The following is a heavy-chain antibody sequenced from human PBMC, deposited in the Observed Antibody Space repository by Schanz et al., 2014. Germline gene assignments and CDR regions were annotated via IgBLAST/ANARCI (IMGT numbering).Heavy chain of an antibody. Sequence: QVQLVQSGVEVKRPGASVRVSCKASGYSFTDYAIHWVRQAPGQGLEWMGWISGYNGDTNYAPKFQDRVTMTTDTSTGIASFALRTLKSHDTAVFYCTSGLHCDVDIIFPSYDAFDFWGQGTKVTVSP. CDR2: ISGYNGDT. CDR1: GYSFTDYA. J-gene: IGHJ3*01. D-gene: IGHD3-3*02. CDR3: TSGLHCDVDIIFPSYDAFDF. V-gene: IGHV1-18*01.